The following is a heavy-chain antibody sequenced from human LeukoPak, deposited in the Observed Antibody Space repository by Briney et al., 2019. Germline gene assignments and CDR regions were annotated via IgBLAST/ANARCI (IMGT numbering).Heavy chain of an antibody. D-gene: IGHD3-22*01. CDR2: ISAYNGNT. CDR1: GYTFTSYG. Sequence: ASVKVSCKASGYTFTSYGISWVRQAPGQGLEWMGWISAYNGNTNYAQKLQGRVTMTTDTSTSTAYMELRSLRSDDTAVYYCARFCDSSGYYSHYYYYMDVWGKGTTVTVSS. V-gene: IGHV1-18*01. CDR3: ARFCDSSGYYSHYYYYMDV. J-gene: IGHJ6*03.